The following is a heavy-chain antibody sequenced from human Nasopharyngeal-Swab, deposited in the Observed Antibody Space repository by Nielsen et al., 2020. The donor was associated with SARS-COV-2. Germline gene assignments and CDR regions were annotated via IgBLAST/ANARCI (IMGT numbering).Heavy chain of an antibody. J-gene: IGHJ4*02. CDR3: ARQLDYYDSSGYYLRYFDY. Sequence: SETLSLTCTVSGGSISSGDYYWSWIRQPPGKGLEWIGYIYYSGSTYYNPSLKSRVTISVDTSKNQFSLKLSSVTAADTAVYYCARQLDYYDSSGYYLRYFDYWGQGTLVTVSS. CDR1: GGSISSGDYY. D-gene: IGHD3-22*01. V-gene: IGHV4-30-4*01. CDR2: IYYSGST.